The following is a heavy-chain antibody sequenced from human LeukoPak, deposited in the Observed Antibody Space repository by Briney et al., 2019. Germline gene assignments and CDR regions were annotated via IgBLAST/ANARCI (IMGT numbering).Heavy chain of an antibody. J-gene: IGHJ4*02. CDR3: ARQNFSGYCSGGSCYPFDY. CDR2: IYPGDSDT. D-gene: IGHD2-15*01. CDR1: GYSFTSYW. V-gene: IGHV5-51*01. Sequence: GESLKISCKGSGYSFTSYWIGWVRQMPGESLEWMGIIYPGDSDTRYSPSFQGQVTISADKSISTAYLQWSSLKASDTAMYYCARQNFSGYCSGGSCYPFDYWGQGTLVTVSS.